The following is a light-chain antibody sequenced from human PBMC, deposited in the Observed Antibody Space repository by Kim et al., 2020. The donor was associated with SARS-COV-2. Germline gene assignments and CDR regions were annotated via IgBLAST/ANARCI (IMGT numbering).Light chain of an antibody. V-gene: IGKV1-9*01. CDR1: QDISSY. CDR2: AAS. CDR3: QQLSSYPLT. Sequence: ASVGDRVAITCRASQDISSYLAWYQQKPGMAPKLLIYAASTLQTGVPSRFSGSESGTEFTLTISSLQPGDFAAYYCQQLSSYPLTFGGGTKVDIK. J-gene: IGKJ4*01.